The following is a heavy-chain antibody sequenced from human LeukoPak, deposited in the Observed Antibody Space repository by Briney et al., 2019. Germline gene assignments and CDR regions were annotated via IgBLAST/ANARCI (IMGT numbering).Heavy chain of an antibody. CDR1: GFIFSSYA. CDR2: ISYDGNDK. J-gene: IGHJ4*02. CDR3: AREWGNSGFDY. D-gene: IGHD6-25*01. Sequence: GGSLRLSCSVSGFIFSSYAMHWVRQAPGKGLEWVAVISYDGNDKYYADSVKGRFTISRDSSENTLFLQMSSLRIEDTAVYYCAREWGNSGFDYWGQGTLVTVSS. V-gene: IGHV3-30-3*01.